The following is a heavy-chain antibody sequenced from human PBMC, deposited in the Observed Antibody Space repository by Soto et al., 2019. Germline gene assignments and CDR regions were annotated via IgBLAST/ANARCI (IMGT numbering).Heavy chain of an antibody. Sequence: SETLSLTCTVSGGSISSGGYYWSWIRQHPGKGLEWIGYIYYSGSTYYNPSLKSRVTISVDTSKNQFSLKLSSVTAADTAVYYCARDPRDAPFDYWGQGTLVTVSS. CDR1: GGSISSGGYY. CDR3: ARDPRDAPFDY. CDR2: IYYSGST. V-gene: IGHV4-31*03. J-gene: IGHJ4*02.